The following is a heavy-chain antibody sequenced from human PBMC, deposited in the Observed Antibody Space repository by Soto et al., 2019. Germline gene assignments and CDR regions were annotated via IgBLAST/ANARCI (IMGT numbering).Heavy chain of an antibody. CDR2: IMPVFPTP. Sequence: QVQLAQSGAEVKKPGSSVKVSCKTSGGTFRTSAISWVRQAPGQGLEWMGGIMPVFPTPDYAQKFQGRVTXTXDXTTSTAYMELSSLRSEDTAVYYCARDKDRQQLGGNYYYIMDVWGQGTTVTVSS. V-gene: IGHV1-69*05. J-gene: IGHJ6*01. D-gene: IGHD3-3*02. CDR1: GGTFRTSA. CDR3: ARDKDRQQLGGNYYYIMDV.